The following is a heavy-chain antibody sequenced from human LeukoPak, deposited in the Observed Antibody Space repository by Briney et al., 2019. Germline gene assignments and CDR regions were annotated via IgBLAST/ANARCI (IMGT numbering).Heavy chain of an antibody. CDR1: GGSISSYY. V-gene: IGHV4-4*07. CDR3: ARERASSGWFPPDY. Sequence: NPSETLSLTCTVSGGSISSYYWSWIRQPAGKGLEWIGRIYTSGSTNYNPSLKSRVTMSVDMSKNQFSLKLSSVTAADTAVYYCARERASSGWFPPDYWGQGTLVTVSS. J-gene: IGHJ4*02. CDR2: IYTSGST. D-gene: IGHD6-19*01.